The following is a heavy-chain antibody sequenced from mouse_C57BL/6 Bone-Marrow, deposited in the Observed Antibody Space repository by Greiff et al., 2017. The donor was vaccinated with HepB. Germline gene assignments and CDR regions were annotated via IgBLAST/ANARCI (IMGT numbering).Heavy chain of an antibody. CDR2: IYPGNSDT. D-gene: IGHD1-1*01. V-gene: IGHV1-5*01. CDR3: TRSGSSYPYYAMDY. J-gene: IGHJ4*01. Sequence: EVQLQQSGTVLARPGASVKMSCKTSGYTFTSYWMHWVKQRPGQGLEWIGAIYPGNSDTSYNQKFKGKAKLTAVTSASTAYMELSRLTNEDSAVYYCTRSGSSYPYYAMDYWGQGTSVTVSS. CDR1: GYTFTSYW.